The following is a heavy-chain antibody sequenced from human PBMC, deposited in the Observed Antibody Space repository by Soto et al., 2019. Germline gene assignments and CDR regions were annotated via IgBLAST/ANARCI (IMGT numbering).Heavy chain of an antibody. CDR2: INHTGGT. CDR3: ATRITVFGLLIPPFDP. Sequence: SETLSLTCAVYGGSVNGYYWNWIRQPPGKGLEWIGEINHTGGTHYNPSPKSRVTMSVDTSKNQFSLRLSSVTAADTAIYYCATRITVFGLLIPPFDPWGQGTQVTVSS. CDR1: GGSVNGYY. V-gene: IGHV4-34*01. D-gene: IGHD3-3*01. J-gene: IGHJ5*02.